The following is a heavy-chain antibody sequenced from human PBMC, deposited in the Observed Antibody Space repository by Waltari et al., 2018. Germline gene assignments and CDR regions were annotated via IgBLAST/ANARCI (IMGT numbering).Heavy chain of an antibody. J-gene: IGHJ4*02. Sequence: QLQLQESGPGLVKPSETLSLTCTVSGGSISSSSFYWGWIRPPPGKGLEWIWSIYYSGSTYDNTSLKRRVTISVDTSKNQFSRKLGAVTAADTAVYYWARGLIVATEFDYWGQGTLVTVSS. D-gene: IGHD5-12*01. V-gene: IGHV4-39*07. CDR3: ARGLIVATEFDY. CDR2: IYYSGST. CDR1: GGSISSSSFY.